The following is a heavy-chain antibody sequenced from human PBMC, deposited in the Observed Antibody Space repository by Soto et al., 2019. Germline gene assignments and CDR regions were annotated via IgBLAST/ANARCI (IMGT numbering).Heavy chain of an antibody. Sequence: GGSLRLACAASGFTFSSYAMSWVRQAPGKGLEWVSAISGSGGSTYYADSVKGRFTISRDNSKNTLYLQMNSLRAEDTAVYYCAMRKDIVVVPASFDPWGQATLVTVSS. V-gene: IGHV3-23*01. D-gene: IGHD2-2*01. J-gene: IGHJ5*02. CDR2: ISGSGGST. CDR3: AMRKDIVVVPASFDP. CDR1: GFTFSSYA.